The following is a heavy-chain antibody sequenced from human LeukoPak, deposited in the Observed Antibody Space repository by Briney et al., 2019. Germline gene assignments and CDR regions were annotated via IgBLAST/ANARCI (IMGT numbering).Heavy chain of an antibody. D-gene: IGHD3-22*01. V-gene: IGHV1-2*02. J-gene: IGHJ4*02. Sequence: GASVKVSCKASGYTFTTYDITWVRQAPGQGLEWMGWINPNSGGTNYAQKFQGRVTMTRDTSISTAYMELSRLRSDDTAVYYCAREDYYDSSGYAFWGQGTLVTVSS. CDR1: GYTFTTYD. CDR3: AREDYYDSSGYAF. CDR2: INPNSGGT.